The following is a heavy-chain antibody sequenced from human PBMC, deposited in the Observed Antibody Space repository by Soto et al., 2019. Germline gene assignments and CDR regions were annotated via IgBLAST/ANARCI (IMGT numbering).Heavy chain of an antibody. CDR3: AKDKKSCSGANCYYDGMDV. CDR2: ISGGGDST. V-gene: IGHV3-23*01. J-gene: IGHJ6*02. CDR1: GVTFSSYA. D-gene: IGHD6-19*01. Sequence: GGSLRLSCAASGVTFSSYALSWVRQAPGKGLEWVSTISGGGDSTYYADSVKGRFTISRDHSKNTLYLQMNSLRVADTAIYYCAKDKKSCSGANCYYDGMDVWGQGTTVTVSS.